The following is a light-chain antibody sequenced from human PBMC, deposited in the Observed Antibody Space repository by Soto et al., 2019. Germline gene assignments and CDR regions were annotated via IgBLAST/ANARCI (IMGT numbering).Light chain of an antibody. CDR3: QQFNNYLIT. CDR2: KAS. CDR1: QSISSW. J-gene: IGKJ5*01. Sequence: DIRMTQSPFTLSASVGDRVTITCRASQSISSWLAWYQQKPGKAPKLLIYKASTLESGVPSNFSGSGSGTEFTLTISSLQPEDFATYYCQQFNNYLITFGQGTRLEI. V-gene: IGKV1-5*03.